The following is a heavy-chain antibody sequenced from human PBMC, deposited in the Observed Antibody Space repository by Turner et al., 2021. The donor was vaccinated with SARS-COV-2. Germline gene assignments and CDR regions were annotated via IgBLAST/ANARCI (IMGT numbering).Heavy chain of an antibody. V-gene: IGHV3-30*18. CDR1: GFTFSSYG. Sequence: GQLVESGGGVVQPGRSLRLSCAASGFTFSSYGMHWVRQAPGKGLEWVAVISYDGSNKYYADSVKGRFTISRDNSKNTLYLQMNSLRAEYTAVYYCAKDLGQLDWFDPWGQGTLVTVSS. J-gene: IGHJ5*02. CDR3: AKDLGQLDWFDP. CDR2: ISYDGSNK. D-gene: IGHD6-13*01.